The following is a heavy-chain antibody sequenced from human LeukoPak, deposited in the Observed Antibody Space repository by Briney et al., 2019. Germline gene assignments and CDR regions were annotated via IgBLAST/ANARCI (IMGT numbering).Heavy chain of an antibody. CDR3: ARGRARVQYTDPILDY. CDR2: IYTSGST. V-gene: IGHV4-61*02. Sequence: KPSETLSLTCTGSGGSISSGSYYWSWLRQPAGKGLESIGRIYTSGSTNYNPSLKSRVTISVDTSKNQFSLKLSSVTAADTAVYYCARGRARVQYTDPILDYWGQGTLVTVSS. J-gene: IGHJ4*02. D-gene: IGHD4-11*01. CDR1: GGSISSGSYY.